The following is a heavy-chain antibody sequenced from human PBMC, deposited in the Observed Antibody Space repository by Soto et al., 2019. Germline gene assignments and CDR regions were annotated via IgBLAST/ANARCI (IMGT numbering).Heavy chain of an antibody. Sequence: XGSLRLSCSLSGFSVSSNYLSWVRQAPGKGLEWVSVHYSGGSTYYADSVQGRFTISRDKSNNTLYLQMRRVRAEDTAVYFCARHRHPRGTVGATSPLDHWAQGTQVTVSS. J-gene: IGHJ1*01. CDR1: GFSVSSNY. V-gene: IGHV3-53*01. CDR3: ARHRHPRGTVGATSPLDH. D-gene: IGHD1-26*01. CDR2: HYSGGST.